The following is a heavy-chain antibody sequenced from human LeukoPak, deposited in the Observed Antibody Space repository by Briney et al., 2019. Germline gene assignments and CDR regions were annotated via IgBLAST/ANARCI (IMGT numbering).Heavy chain of an antibody. Sequence: GGSLRLSCAASGFTFSSYSMNWVRQAPGKGLEWVSSIGSSSSYIYYADSVKGRFTISRDNAKNSLYLQMNSLRAEDTAVYYCARNYYGSGSYYYWGQGTLVTVSS. D-gene: IGHD3-10*01. CDR1: GFTFSSYS. CDR3: ARNYYGSGSYYY. J-gene: IGHJ4*02. CDR2: IGSSSSYI. V-gene: IGHV3-21*01.